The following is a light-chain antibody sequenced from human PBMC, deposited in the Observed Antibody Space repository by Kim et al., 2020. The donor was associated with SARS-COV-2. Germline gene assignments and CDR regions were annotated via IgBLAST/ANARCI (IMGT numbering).Light chain of an antibody. Sequence: SYELTQPPSVSVSPGQTASISCSGDKLGDKYACWYQQRPGQSPVLVIYEDTRRPSGIPERFSASTSGSTATLTIGGTQAMEEADYYCQAWDSTTVIFGGGTQLTVL. V-gene: IGLV3-1*01. J-gene: IGLJ2*01. CDR1: KLGDKY. CDR2: EDT. CDR3: QAWDSTTVI.